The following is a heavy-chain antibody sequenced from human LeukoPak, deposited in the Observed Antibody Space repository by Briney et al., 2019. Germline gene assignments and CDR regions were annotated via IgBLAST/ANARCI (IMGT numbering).Heavy chain of an antibody. J-gene: IGHJ4*02. CDR2: IYHSGST. CDR3: ARLLSGAYCGGDCDFDY. D-gene: IGHD2-21*02. V-gene: IGHV4-30-2*01. CDR1: GGSISSGGSS. Sequence: SETLSLTCAVSGGSISSGGSSWSWIRQPPGKGLEWIGYIYHSGSTYYNPSLKRRFTISVDRSKNQFSLKLSSVTAADTAVYYCARLLSGAYCGGDCDFDYWGQGTLVTVSS.